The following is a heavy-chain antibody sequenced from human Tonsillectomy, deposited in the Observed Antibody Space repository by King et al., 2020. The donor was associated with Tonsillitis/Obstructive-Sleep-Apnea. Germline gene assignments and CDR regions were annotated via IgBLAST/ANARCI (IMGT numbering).Heavy chain of an antibody. CDR2: INHSGST. J-gene: IGHJ4*02. D-gene: IGHD3-16*02. CDR1: GGSFSGYY. V-gene: IGHV4-34*01. Sequence: VQLQQWGAGLLKPSETLSLTCAVYGGSFSGYYWTWIRQPPGKGLEWIGEINHSGSTNYNPSLKSRVTISVDTSKNQFSLQLSSVTAADTAVYYCVRVQVSSQYWGQGTLVTVSS. CDR3: VRVQVSSQY.